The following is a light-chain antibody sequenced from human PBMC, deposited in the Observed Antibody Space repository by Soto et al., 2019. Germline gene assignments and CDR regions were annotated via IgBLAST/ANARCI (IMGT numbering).Light chain of an antibody. Sequence: EVVMTQSPPTLSESPGERVTLSCRASHTVHSNFAWYQQRPGQAPSLLISYASTRATGIPARFSGSGSGTEFTLTISSLQSEDSGVYYCQHYSNWPPTFGPGTKVEIK. J-gene: IGKJ3*01. CDR3: QHYSNWPPT. CDR1: HTVHSN. V-gene: IGKV3-15*01. CDR2: YAS.